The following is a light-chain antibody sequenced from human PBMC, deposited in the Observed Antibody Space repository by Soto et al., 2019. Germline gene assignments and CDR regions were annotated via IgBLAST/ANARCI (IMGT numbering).Light chain of an antibody. Sequence: QSVLTQPPSVTGAPGQRVTISCTGSHSDIGAGYGVHWYQQFPHSAPKLLIYDTTNRPSGVPDRFSGSRSGTSASLAITGLQAEDEADYYCSLYTSTSTFVFGTGTKLTVL. CDR3: SLYTSTSTFV. CDR1: HSDIGAGYG. V-gene: IGLV1-40*01. J-gene: IGLJ1*01. CDR2: DTT.